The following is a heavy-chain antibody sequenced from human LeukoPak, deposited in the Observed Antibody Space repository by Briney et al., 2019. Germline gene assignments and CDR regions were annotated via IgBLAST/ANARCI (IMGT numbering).Heavy chain of an antibody. D-gene: IGHD1-20*01. CDR1: GASFSYDY. V-gene: IGHV4-34*01. Sequence: SETLSLTCAVYGASFSYDYWSWIRQAPGKGLEWIGEINHSGSITYNPSLKSRVTISAEKSKSQFSLKLSSVTAADTAVYYCARGPILTGARDWGQGTLVTVSS. J-gene: IGHJ4*02. CDR2: INHSGSI. CDR3: ARGPILTGARD.